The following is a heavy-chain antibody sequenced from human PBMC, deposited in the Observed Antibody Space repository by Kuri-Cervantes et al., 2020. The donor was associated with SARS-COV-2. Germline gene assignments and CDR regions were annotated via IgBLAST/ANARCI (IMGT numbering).Heavy chain of an antibody. CDR2: IWYDGSNK. Sequence: GESLKISCAASGFTFSSYGMHWARQAPGKGLEWVAVIWYDGSNKYCADSVKGRFTISRDNSKNTLYLQMNSLRAEDTAVYYCARAEKRTIFGVVNYYYYGMDVWGQGTTVTVSS. J-gene: IGHJ6*02. CDR1: GFTFSSYG. CDR3: ARAEKRTIFGVVNYYYYGMDV. D-gene: IGHD3-3*01. V-gene: IGHV3-33*08.